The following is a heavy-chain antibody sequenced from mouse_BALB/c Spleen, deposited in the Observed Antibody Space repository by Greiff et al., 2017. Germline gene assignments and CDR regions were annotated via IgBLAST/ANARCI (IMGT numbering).Heavy chain of an antibody. CDR1: GFNIKDTY. V-gene: IGHV14-3*02. CDR3: ARRGYGNYDYFDY. J-gene: IGHJ2*01. D-gene: IGHD2-1*01. CDR2: IDPANGNT. Sequence: EVMLVESGAELVKPGASVKLSCTASGFNIKDTYMHWVKQRPEQGLEWIGRIDPANGNTKYDPKFQGKATITADTSSNTAYLQLSSLTSEDTAVYYCARRGYGNYDYFDYWGQGTTLTVSS.